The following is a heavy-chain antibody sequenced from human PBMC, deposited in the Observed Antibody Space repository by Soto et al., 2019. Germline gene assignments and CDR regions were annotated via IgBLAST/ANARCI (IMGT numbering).Heavy chain of an antibody. V-gene: IGHV1-69*01. CDR2: ILPIFGRT. Sequence: QVQLVQSGAEVKKPGSSVKVTCKASGAIFSSNAISWVRQAPGQGLEWMGAILPIFGRTNYAQKFQGRVTITAGESTRTAYMELSSLNSEATAVYNCAIGGSRYSYATRFSFVYWGQGNLVSVSS. D-gene: IGHD5-18*01. CDR3: AIGGSRYSYATRFSFVY. CDR1: GAIFSSNA. J-gene: IGHJ4*02.